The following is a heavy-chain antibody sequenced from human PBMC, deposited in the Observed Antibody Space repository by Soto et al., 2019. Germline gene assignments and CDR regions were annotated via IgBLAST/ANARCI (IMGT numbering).Heavy chain of an antibody. D-gene: IGHD2-8*01. CDR3: AKDTPSYGPIYYYYYGMDV. V-gene: IGHV3-30*18. CDR1: GFTFSSYG. J-gene: IGHJ6*02. Sequence: GGSLRLSCAASGFTFSSYGMHWVRQAPGKGLEWVAVISYDGSNKYYADSVKGRFTISRDNSKNTLYLQMNSLRAEDTAVYYCAKDTPSYGPIYYYYYGMDVWGQGTTVTASS. CDR2: ISYDGSNK.